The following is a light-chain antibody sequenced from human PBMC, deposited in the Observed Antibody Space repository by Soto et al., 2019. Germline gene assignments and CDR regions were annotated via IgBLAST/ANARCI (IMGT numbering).Light chain of an antibody. Sequence: DIKMTQSPSSLSASVGDRVTITCRASQGISNYLAWYQQKPGKVPKLLIYAASTLQSGVPSRFSGSGSGTDFSLSISSLQTEDGATYYCQKYDNAPCTFGQGTKVDI. J-gene: IGKJ1*01. CDR3: QKYDNAPCT. V-gene: IGKV1-27*01. CDR2: AAS. CDR1: QGISNY.